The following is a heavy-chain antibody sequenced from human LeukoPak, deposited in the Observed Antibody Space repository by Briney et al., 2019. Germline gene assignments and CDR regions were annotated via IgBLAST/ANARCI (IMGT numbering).Heavy chain of an antibody. J-gene: IGHJ4*02. CDR2: INHSGST. V-gene: IGHV4-34*01. D-gene: IGHD5/OR15-5a*01. Sequence: GSLRLSCTASGFTFSAYSMNWVRQAPGKGLEWIGEINHSGSTNYNPSLKSRVTISVDTPKNQFSLKLSSVTAADTAVYYCARGLSVSDYWGQGTLVTVSS. CDR1: GFTFSAYS. CDR3: ARGLSVSDY.